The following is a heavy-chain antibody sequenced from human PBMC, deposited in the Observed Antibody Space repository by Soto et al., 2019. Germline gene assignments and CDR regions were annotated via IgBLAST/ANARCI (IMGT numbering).Heavy chain of an antibody. J-gene: IGHJ3*01. D-gene: IGHD2-2*01. Sequence: GGSLRLSCAASGFTFSHVWMSWVRQAPGKGLEWVGRIKRKIDGETIDYAAPVKGRFTISRDDSKDTLYLQMNSLKTEDTAVYYRAGVADCSRANSTSAYEVWGHGTGDSVA. CDR2: IKRKIDGETI. CDR3: AGVADCSRANSTSAYEV. CDR1: GFTFSHVW. V-gene: IGHV3-15*01.